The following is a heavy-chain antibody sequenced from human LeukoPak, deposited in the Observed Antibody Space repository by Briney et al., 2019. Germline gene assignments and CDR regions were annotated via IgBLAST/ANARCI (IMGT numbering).Heavy chain of an antibody. CDR2: IYTSGST. CDR3: ARESDDFYDYGMDV. D-gene: IGHD3-3*01. CDR1: GGSISSYY. Sequence: SETLSLTCTVSGGSISSYYWSWIRQPAGKGLEWIGRIYTSGSTNYNPSLKSRVTMSVDRSKNQFSLKLSSVTAADTAVYYCARESDDFYDYGMDVWGQGTTVTVSS. J-gene: IGHJ6*02. V-gene: IGHV4-4*07.